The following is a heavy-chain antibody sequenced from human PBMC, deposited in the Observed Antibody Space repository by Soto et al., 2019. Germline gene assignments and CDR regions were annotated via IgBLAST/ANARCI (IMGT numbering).Heavy chain of an antibody. V-gene: IGHV3-30-3*01. CDR2: ISYDGSNK. D-gene: IGHD4-17*01. CDR1: GFTFSSYA. CDR3: AREGAVWYGDYRGFSDY. Sequence: QVRLVESGGGVVQPGRSLRLSCAASGFTFSSYAMHWVRQAPGKGLEWVAVISYDGSNKYYADSVKGRFTISRDNSKNTLYLQMNSQRAEDTAVYYCAREGAVWYGDYRGFSDYWGQGALVTVSS. J-gene: IGHJ4*02.